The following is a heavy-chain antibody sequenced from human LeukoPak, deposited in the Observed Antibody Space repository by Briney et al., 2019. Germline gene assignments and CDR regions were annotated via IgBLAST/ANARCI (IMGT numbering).Heavy chain of an antibody. Sequence: GGSLRLSCAAPGFTFSSYSMNWVRQAPGKGLEWVSSISSSSSYIYYADSVKGRFTISRDNAKNSLYLQMNSLRAEDTAVYYCANIWFGELLTLDYWGQGTLVTVSS. CDR1: GFTFSSYS. J-gene: IGHJ4*02. CDR3: ANIWFGELLTLDY. CDR2: ISSSSSYI. V-gene: IGHV3-21*04. D-gene: IGHD3-10*01.